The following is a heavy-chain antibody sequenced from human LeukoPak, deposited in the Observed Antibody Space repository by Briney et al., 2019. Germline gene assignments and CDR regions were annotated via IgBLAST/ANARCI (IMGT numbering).Heavy chain of an antibody. D-gene: IGHD5-12*01. CDR3: ARSRGSDY. V-gene: IGHV3-48*02. Sequence: PGGSLRLSCAASGFTLSSYNMNWVRQAPGKGLEWVSYISSSSTTIYYADSVKGRFTISRDNAKNSLYPQMNSLRDEDTAVYYCARSRGSDYWGQGTLVTVSS. CDR1: GFTLSSYN. J-gene: IGHJ4*02. CDR2: ISSSSTTI.